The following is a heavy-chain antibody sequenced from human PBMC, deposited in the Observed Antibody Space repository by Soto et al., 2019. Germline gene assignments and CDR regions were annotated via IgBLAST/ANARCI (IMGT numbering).Heavy chain of an antibody. D-gene: IGHD2-15*01. CDR2: IYYSGST. CDR3: ARQGLRFWHCSGDSCYPDAFDI. Sequence: PGKGLEGIGYIYYSGSTNYNPSLKIRVTISVDTSKNQFSLKLSCVTAADTAVYYCARQGLRFWHCSGDSCYPDAFDIWGQGTMVSVSS. J-gene: IGHJ3*02. V-gene: IGHV4-59*08.